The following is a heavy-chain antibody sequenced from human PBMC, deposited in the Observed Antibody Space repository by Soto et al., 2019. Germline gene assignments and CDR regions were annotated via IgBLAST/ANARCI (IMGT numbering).Heavy chain of an antibody. D-gene: IGHD3-3*01. CDR2: IYYSGST. CDR1: GVSISSYY. Sequence: SETLSLTCPFSGVSISSYYWSWIRQPPGKGLEWIGYIYYSGSTNYNPSLKSRVTISVDTSKNQFSLKLSSVTAADTAVYYCARVLFGRGNWFDPWGQGTLVTVSS. CDR3: ARVLFGRGNWFDP. V-gene: IGHV4-59*01. J-gene: IGHJ5*02.